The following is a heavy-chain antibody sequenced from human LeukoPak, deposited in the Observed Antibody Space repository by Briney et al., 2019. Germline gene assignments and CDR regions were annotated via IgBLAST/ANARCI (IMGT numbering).Heavy chain of an antibody. CDR3: ARSLRVRGVPDYMDV. Sequence: PGGSLRLSCAASGFTFSSNYMTWVRQAPGKGLEWVSVIHKNAITYYADPVKGRFTISRDNSKNMLYLQMNSLRAEDTAVYYCARSLRVRGVPDYMDVWGKGTTVTISS. CDR2: IHKNAIT. CDR1: GFTFSSNY. J-gene: IGHJ6*03. V-gene: IGHV3-53*01. D-gene: IGHD3-10*01.